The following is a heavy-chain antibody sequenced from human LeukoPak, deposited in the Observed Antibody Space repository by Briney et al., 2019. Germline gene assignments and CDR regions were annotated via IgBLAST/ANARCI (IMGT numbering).Heavy chain of an antibody. CDR3: ARHGTYSSRYYYYYYMDV. D-gene: IGHD6-13*01. J-gene: IGHJ6*03. CDR1: GGSISSGSYY. Sequence: SETLSLTCTVSGGSISSGSYYWTWIRQPAGKGLEWIGRIYRSGSTNYNPSLKGRVTISVDTSKNQFSLKLSSVTAADTAVYYCARHGTYSSRYYYYYYMDVWGKGTTVTISS. V-gene: IGHV4-61*02. CDR2: IYRSGST.